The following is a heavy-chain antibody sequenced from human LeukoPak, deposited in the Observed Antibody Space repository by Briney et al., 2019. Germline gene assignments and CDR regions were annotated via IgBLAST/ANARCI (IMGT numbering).Heavy chain of an antibody. V-gene: IGHV3-7*01. D-gene: IGHD6-6*01. J-gene: IGHJ4*02. CDR3: ARSIVLAGISGR. CDR1: GFTFRSYW. Sequence: GGSLRLSCAASGFTFRSYWMTWVRQAPGKGLEWVASINQDGSEHYYVDPVKGRSTISRDNAKNSLHLQMNSLRAEDTAVYYCARSIVLAGISGRWGQGTLVTVSS. CDR2: INQDGSEH.